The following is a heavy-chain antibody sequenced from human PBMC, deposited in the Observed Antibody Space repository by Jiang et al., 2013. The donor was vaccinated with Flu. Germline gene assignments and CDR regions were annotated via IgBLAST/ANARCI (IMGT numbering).Heavy chain of an antibody. CDR1: GYTFTSYG. J-gene: IGHJ4*02. CDR2: ISAYNGNT. V-gene: IGHV1-18*04. Sequence: SGYTFTSYGISWVRQAPGQGLEWMGWISAYNGNTNYAQKLQGRVTMTTDTSTSTAYMELRSLRSDDTAVYYCARDRYYYGSGSYYRLPGNWGQGTLVTVSS. D-gene: IGHD3-10*01. CDR3: ARDRYYYGSGSYYRLPGN.